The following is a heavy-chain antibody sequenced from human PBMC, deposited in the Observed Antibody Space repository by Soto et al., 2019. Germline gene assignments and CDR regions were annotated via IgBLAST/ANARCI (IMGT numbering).Heavy chain of an antibody. D-gene: IGHD4-17*01. J-gene: IGHJ4*01. CDR2: ISAYSGNT. Sequence: ASVKVSCKASGYAFTYYEITWVRQAPGQGLEWMGWISAYSGNTNYAQKLQGRLTMTTDTSANTAYMELRSLRSDDTAVYYCARVVKAGDYGDYGRYYFDYWGHGTLVTVSS. CDR1: GYAFTYYE. CDR3: ARVVKAGDYGDYGRYYFDY. V-gene: IGHV1-18*04.